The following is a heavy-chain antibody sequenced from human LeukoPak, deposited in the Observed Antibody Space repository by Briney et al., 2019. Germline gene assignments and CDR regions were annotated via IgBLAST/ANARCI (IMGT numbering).Heavy chain of an antibody. Sequence: ASVKVSCKAAGYTFTSHGFIWLRQAPGQGLEWMGWITVNNGYTKYAQELQGRVTMTTDTSTSTAYMELRSLRSDDTAVYYCAKVHCISTNCNHIWTYFDNWGQGTLLTVSS. CDR3: AKVHCISTNCNHIWTYFDN. D-gene: IGHD2-2*01. CDR1: GYTFTSHG. V-gene: IGHV1-18*01. CDR2: ITVNNGYT. J-gene: IGHJ4*02.